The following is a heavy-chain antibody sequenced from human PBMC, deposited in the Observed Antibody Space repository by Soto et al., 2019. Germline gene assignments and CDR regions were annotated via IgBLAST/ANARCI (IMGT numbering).Heavy chain of an antibody. CDR1: GFTFSSYT. D-gene: IGHD4-17*01. J-gene: IGHJ4*02. CDR3: AKARDYGDYVNFDY. Sequence: GGSLRLSCAASGFTFSSYTMSWVRQAPGKGLEWVSAISGSGGSTYYADSVKGRFTISRDNSKNTLYLQMNSLRAEDTAVYYCAKARDYGDYVNFDYWGQGTLVTVSS. V-gene: IGHV3-23*01. CDR2: ISGSGGST.